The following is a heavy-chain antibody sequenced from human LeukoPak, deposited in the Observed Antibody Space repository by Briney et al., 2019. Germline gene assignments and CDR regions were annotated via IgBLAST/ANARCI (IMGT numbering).Heavy chain of an antibody. CDR1: GGSISSSSYY. V-gene: IGHV4-39*02. CDR3: ARETWIQIWLLDY. Sequence: SETLSLTCTVSGGSISSSSYYWGWIRQPPGKGLEWIGSIYYSGSTYYNPSLKSRVTISVDTSKNQFSLKLSSVTAADTAVYYCARETWIQIWLLDYWGQGTLVTVSS. J-gene: IGHJ4*02. CDR2: IYYSGST. D-gene: IGHD5-18*01.